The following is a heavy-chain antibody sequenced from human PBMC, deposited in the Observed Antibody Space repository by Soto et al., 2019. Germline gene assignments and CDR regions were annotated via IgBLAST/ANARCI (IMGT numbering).Heavy chain of an antibody. J-gene: IGHJ4*02. V-gene: IGHV4-59*08. CDR1: GGSINSYY. CDR3: ARHAPERAFDT. D-gene: IGHD3-9*01. Sequence: PSEALSHSCTGSGGSINSYYWSWIRQSPGKGLEWIGYIFYSGNTNYNRSLNSRVTLSVDTSKNQFSVKLTFVTAADTAGYYCARHAPERAFDTWGQGPLLT. CDR2: IFYSGNT.